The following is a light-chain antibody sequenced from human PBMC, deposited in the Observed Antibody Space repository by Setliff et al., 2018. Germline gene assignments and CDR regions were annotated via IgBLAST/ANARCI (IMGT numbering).Light chain of an antibody. J-gene: IGLJ1*01. CDR3: SSYTSSSTRV. CDR1: STDVGRYIF. Sequence: QSVLTQPASVSGSPGQSITISCTGSSTDVGRYIFVSWYQQHPGKAPRLMIFDVSNRPSGVSNRFSGSKSGSTASLTISGLQPEDEADYYCSSYTSSSTRVFGTGTKATVL. CDR2: DVS. V-gene: IGLV2-14*03.